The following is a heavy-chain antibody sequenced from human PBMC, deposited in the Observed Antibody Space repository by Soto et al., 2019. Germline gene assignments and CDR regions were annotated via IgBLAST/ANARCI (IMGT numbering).Heavy chain of an antibody. J-gene: IGHJ5*02. CDR3: ARGGHWNDVLNWFDP. D-gene: IGHD1-1*01. CDR2: INHSGST. CDR1: GGSFSGYY. Sequence: QVQLQQWGAGLLKPSETLSLTCAVYGGSFSGYYWSWIRQPPGKGLEWIGEINHSGSTNYNPSLKSRVTIPVDTSKNQFSLKLSSVTAADTAVYYCARGGHWNDVLNWFDPWGQGTLVTVSS. V-gene: IGHV4-34*01.